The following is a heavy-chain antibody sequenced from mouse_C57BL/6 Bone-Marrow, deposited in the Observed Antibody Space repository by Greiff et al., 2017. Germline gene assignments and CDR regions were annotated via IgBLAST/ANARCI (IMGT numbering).Heavy chain of an antibody. Sequence: QVQLQQPGAELVKPGASVKLSCKASGYTFTSYWMHWVKQRPGQGLEWIGMIHPNSGSTNYNEKFKSKATLTVDESSSTAYMQLSSLTSEDSAVYYCARGEDGYGSFAYWGQGTLVTVSA. J-gene: IGHJ3*01. D-gene: IGHD2-2*01. CDR1: GYTFTSYW. V-gene: IGHV1-64*01. CDR3: ARGEDGYGSFAY. CDR2: IHPNSGST.